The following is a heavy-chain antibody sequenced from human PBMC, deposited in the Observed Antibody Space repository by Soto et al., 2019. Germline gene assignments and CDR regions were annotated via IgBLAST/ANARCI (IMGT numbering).Heavy chain of an antibody. CDR2: ISRSSSTI. J-gene: IGHJ4*02. CDR3: ARGLYYYDSRGYWGY. CDR1: GFTFSSYS. D-gene: IGHD3-22*01. Sequence: EVQLVESGGGLVQPGGSLRLSCAASGFTFSSYSMNWVRQAPGKGLEWVSYISRSSSTIYYADSVKGRFTISRDNAKNSLYLQMNSLRDEDTAVYYCARGLYYYDSRGYWGYWGQGTLVTVSS. V-gene: IGHV3-48*02.